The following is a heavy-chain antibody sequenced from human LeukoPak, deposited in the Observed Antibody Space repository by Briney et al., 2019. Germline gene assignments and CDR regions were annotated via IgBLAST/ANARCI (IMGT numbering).Heavy chain of an antibody. CDR3: ARDASNGYYFDY. CDR1: GDSSSNHY. Sequence: PSETLSLTCTVSGDSSSNHYWSWIRQPPGKGLEWIGYIYYRGSTNCNPSLKSRVTISVDTSKNQLSLKLTSVTTADTAVYYCARDASNGYYFDYWGQGILVTVSS. CDR2: IYYRGST. V-gene: IGHV4-59*11. D-gene: IGHD3-22*01. J-gene: IGHJ4*02.